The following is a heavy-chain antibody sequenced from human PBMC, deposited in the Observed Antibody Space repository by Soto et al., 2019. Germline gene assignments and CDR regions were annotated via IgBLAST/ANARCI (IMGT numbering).Heavy chain of an antibody. D-gene: IGHD1-1*01. CDR3: ARDLGYNQLDY. CDR2: ISYDGSNK. Sequence: QVQLVESGGGVVQPGRSLRLSCAASGFTFSSYAMHWVRQAPGKGLEWVAVISYDGSNKYYADSVKGRFTISRDNSKNTLYLQIHSLGVEDTAVYYCARDLGYNQLDYWGQGTLVTVSS. V-gene: IGHV3-30-3*01. J-gene: IGHJ4*02. CDR1: GFTFSSYA.